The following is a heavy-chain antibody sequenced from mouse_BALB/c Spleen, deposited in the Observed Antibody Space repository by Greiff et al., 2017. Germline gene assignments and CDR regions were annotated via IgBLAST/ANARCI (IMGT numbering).Heavy chain of an antibody. J-gene: IGHJ3*01. D-gene: IGHD1-1*01. CDR2: ISSGGSYT. V-gene: IGHV5-6*02. CDR3: ARPYYYGSSHQAWFAY. CDR1: GFTFSSYG. Sequence: DVKLVESGGDLVKPGGSLKLSCAASGFTFSSYGMSWVRQTPDKRLEWVATISSGGSYTYYPDSVKGRFTISRDNAKNTLYLQMSSLKSEDTAMYYCARPYYYGSSHQAWFAYWGQGTLVTVSA.